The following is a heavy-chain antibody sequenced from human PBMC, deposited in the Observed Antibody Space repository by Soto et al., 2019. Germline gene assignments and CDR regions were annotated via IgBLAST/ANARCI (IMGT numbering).Heavy chain of an antibody. CDR2: INPDSGGT. J-gene: IGHJ3*02. V-gene: IGHV1-2*04. D-gene: IGHD7-27*01. CDR1: GYIFSAYY. Sequence: QVQLAQSGAEVKKPGASVKLSCKASGYIFSAYYLYWVRQAPGRGLEWVGWINPDSGGTNYAQKFLGWVTMTRDTSIRTAYIELNSLRSDDTAVYYCARGETGVDDALDIWGQGTMVTVSS. CDR3: ARGETGVDDALDI.